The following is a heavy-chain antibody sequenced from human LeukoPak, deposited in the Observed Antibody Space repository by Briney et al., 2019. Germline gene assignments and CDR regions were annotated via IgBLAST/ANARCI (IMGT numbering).Heavy chain of an antibody. D-gene: IGHD5-24*01. Sequence: GESLKISCKASGYRFTNYWIGWVRQMPGKGLEWMTIIYPGDSETRYSPSFQGQVTISVDKSINTAYLQWSSLKASDTAMYYCTRLISRGSDYNYVDDWGQGTLITVSS. V-gene: IGHV5-51*01. CDR3: TRLISRGSDYNYVDD. CDR1: GYRFTNYW. CDR2: IYPGDSET. J-gene: IGHJ4*02.